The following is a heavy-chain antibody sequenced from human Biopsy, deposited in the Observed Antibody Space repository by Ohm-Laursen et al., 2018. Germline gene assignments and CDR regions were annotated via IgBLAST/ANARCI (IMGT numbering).Heavy chain of an antibody. V-gene: IGHV4-4*07. CDR2: LFTSGTT. Sequence: PSQTLSLTCTVSGGSINSYYWSWMRQPAGKGLEWIGRLFTSGTTNYSPSLNNRVTMSVDTSKNQFSLRLTSVTAADTAVYYCARGGSGSFPFDYWGPGTLVTVSS. CDR1: GGSINSYY. D-gene: IGHD3-10*01. J-gene: IGHJ4*02. CDR3: ARGGSGSFPFDY.